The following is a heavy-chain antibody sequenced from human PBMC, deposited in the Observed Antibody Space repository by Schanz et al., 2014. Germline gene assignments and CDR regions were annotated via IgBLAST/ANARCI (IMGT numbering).Heavy chain of an antibody. Sequence: QVQLQESGPGLVKPSGTLSLTCAVSGGFISSINWWSWVRQSPGTGLEWIGEINNSGSTNYNPSLKSRVTISLDKSKSQFSLTLNAVTAADTAVYYCTRMSLRRGDYGGLDVWGQGTTVTVS. D-gene: IGHD3-10*01. J-gene: IGHJ6*02. CDR3: TRMSLRRGDYGGLDV. V-gene: IGHV4-4*02. CDR1: GGFISSINW. CDR2: INNSGST.